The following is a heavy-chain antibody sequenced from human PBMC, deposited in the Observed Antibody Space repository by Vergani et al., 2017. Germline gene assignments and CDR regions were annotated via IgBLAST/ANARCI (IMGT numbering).Heavy chain of an antibody. V-gene: IGHV4-34*01. Sequence: QVQLQQWGAGLLKPSETLALTCAVYGGSFSGYYWSWIRQPPGKGLEWIGEINHSGSNNYNPSLKSRVTISVDTSKNQFSLKLSSVTAADTAVYYCARGXAPFWSGYRNWFDPWGQGTLVTVSS. CDR2: INHSGSN. CDR1: GGSFSGYY. CDR3: ARGXAPFWSGYRNWFDP. J-gene: IGHJ5*02. D-gene: IGHD3-3*01.